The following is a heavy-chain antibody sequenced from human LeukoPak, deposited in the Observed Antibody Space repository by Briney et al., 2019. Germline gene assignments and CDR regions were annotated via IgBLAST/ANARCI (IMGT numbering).Heavy chain of an antibody. CDR3: AKVFCCGGYSSVLSYFDY. D-gene: IGHD6-19*01. J-gene: IGHJ4*02. Sequence: GGSLRLSCAASGFTFSSYAMSWVRQAPGKGLEWVSAISGSGGSTYYADSVKGRFTISRDNSKNTLYLQMNSLRAEDTAVYYCAKVFCCGGYSSVLSYFDYWGQGTLVTVSS. V-gene: IGHV3-23*01. CDR1: GFTFSSYA. CDR2: ISGSGGST.